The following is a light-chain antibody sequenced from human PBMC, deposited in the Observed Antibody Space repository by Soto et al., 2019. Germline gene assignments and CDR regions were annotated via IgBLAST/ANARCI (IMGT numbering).Light chain of an antibody. CDR2: DVS. Sequence: QSALTQPASVSGSPGQSIAISCTGTSSDVGGYNYVTWYQQHPGKAPKLMIYDVSNRLSGVSDRFSGSKSGNTASLTISGLQAEDEGDYYCNSYTSSSTYVFGTGTKLTVL. V-gene: IGLV2-14*03. CDR3: NSYTSSSTYV. J-gene: IGLJ1*01. CDR1: SSDVGGYNY.